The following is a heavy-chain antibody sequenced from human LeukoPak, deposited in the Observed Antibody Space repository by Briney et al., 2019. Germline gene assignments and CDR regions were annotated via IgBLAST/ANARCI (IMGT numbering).Heavy chain of an antibody. CDR3: ARRAGEYSHPYDY. J-gene: IGHJ4*02. Sequence: PGGSLRLSCTVSGFTVSDNSMSWVRQAPGKGLEGVSFIYRGGNTHYSDSVKGRFTLSRGNSKNTLYLQMNSLRADDTAVYYCARRAGEYSHPYDYWGQGTLVTVSS. V-gene: IGHV3-53*01. CDR2: IYRGGNT. CDR1: GFTVSDNS. D-gene: IGHD4-17*01.